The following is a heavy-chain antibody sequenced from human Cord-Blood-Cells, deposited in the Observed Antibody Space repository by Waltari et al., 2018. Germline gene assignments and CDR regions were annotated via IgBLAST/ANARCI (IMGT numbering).Heavy chain of an antibody. D-gene: IGHD3-10*01. CDR2: IYYSGST. V-gene: IGHV4-59*01. Sequence: QVQLQESGPGLVKPSETLSLTCTVSGGSISSYYWSWIRQPPGKGLVWIGYIYYSGSTHSNPSLKSRVTISVDTSKNQFSLKLSSVTAADTAVYYCARNYGSGSYYGYYYYYYGMDVWGQGTTVTVSS. CDR1: GGSISSYY. CDR3: ARNYGSGSYYGYYYYYYGMDV. J-gene: IGHJ6*02.